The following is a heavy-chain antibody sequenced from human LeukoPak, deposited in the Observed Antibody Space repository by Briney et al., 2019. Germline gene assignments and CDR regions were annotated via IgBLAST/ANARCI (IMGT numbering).Heavy chain of an antibody. J-gene: IGHJ5*02. Sequence: PSETLSLTCTVSGGSISSSSYYWGWIRQPPGKGLEWIGSIYYSGSTYYNPSLKSRVTISVDTSKNQFSLKLSSVTAADTAVYYCARWGLKNWFDPWGQGTLVTVSS. V-gene: IGHV4-39*07. CDR2: IYYSGST. CDR3: ARWGLKNWFDP. CDR1: GGSISSSSYY. D-gene: IGHD3-16*01.